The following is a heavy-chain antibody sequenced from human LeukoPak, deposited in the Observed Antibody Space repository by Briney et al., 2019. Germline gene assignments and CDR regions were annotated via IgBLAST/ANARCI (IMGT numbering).Heavy chain of an antibody. Sequence: ASVRVSCKASGYTFTGYYMHWVQQAPGQGLEWMGWINPNSGVTNYAQKFQGRVTMTRDTSISTAYMALSRLRYDDTAVYYCASGYDLDYWGQGTLATVSS. CDR1: GYTFTGYY. D-gene: IGHD5-12*01. J-gene: IGHJ4*02. V-gene: IGHV1-2*02. CDR3: ASGYDLDY. CDR2: INPNSGVT.